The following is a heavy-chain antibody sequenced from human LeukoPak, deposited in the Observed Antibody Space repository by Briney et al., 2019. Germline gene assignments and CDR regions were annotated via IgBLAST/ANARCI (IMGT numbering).Heavy chain of an antibody. V-gene: IGHV1-8*01. CDR2: KNPTSGRT. CDR3: ARGPVKTHGMDV. CDR1: GYTFTSYD. Sequence: ASVKVSCKASGYTFTSYDINLVRQAPGQGRDWMGWKNPTSGRTGFAQSFQGRLTMTTDTSTSTAYMELSSLTSEDTAVYYCARGPVKTHGMDVWGQGTTVTVSS. J-gene: IGHJ6*02.